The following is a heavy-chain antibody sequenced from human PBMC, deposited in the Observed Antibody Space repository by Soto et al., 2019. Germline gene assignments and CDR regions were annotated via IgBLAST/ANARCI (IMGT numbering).Heavy chain of an antibody. CDR3: AGGGTTGGLDV. D-gene: IGHD3-16*01. J-gene: IGHJ1*01. Sequence: QVQLVESGGGVVQPGTSLRVSCVGSGFTFRSYVIHWVRQAPGKGLEWVALTSYDGSDKYYGDSVRGRFTISRDNSRNTVDLQMDGMRLEDTALYYCAGGGTTGGLDVWGQGTLVSVSS. CDR1: GFTFRSYV. V-gene: IGHV3-30*19. CDR2: TSYDGSDK.